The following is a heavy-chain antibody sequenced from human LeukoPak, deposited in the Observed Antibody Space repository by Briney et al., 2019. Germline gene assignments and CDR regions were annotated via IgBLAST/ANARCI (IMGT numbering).Heavy chain of an antibody. J-gene: IGHJ4*02. V-gene: IGHV1-18*01. CDR3: ARTSYYYDSSGYYYEFDY. CDR1: GYTFTSYG. D-gene: IGHD3-22*01. Sequence: ASVKVSCKASGYTFTSYGISWVRQAPRQGLEWMGWISAYNGNTNYAQKLQGRVTMTTDTSTSTAYMELRSLRSDDTAVYYCARTSYYYDSSGYYYEFDYWGQGTLVTVSS. CDR2: ISAYNGNT.